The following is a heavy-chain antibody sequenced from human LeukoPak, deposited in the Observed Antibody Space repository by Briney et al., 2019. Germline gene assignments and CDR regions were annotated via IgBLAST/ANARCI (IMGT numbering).Heavy chain of an antibody. V-gene: IGHV3-33*01. J-gene: IGHJ4*02. Sequence: PGGSLRLSCAASGFTFSSYGMHWVRQAPGKGLEWVAVIWYDGSNKYYADSVKGRFTISRDNSKNTLYLQMNSLRAEDTAVYYCARDSPSTQSFDYWGQGTLVTVSS. D-gene: IGHD2-2*01. CDR3: ARDSPSTQSFDY. CDR2: IWYDGSNK. CDR1: GFTFSSYG.